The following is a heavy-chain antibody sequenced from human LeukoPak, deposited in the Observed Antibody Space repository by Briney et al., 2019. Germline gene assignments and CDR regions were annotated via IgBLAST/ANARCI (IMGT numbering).Heavy chain of an antibody. CDR3: AKDRPSSGWGGDAFDI. D-gene: IGHD6-19*01. J-gene: IGHJ3*02. Sequence: GGSLRLSCAASGFTFSSYGMHWVRQAPGKGLEWVAFIRYDGSNKYYADSVKGRFTISRDNSKNTLYLQMNSLRAEDTAVYYCAKDRPSSGWGGDAFDIWGQGTMVTVSS. CDR2: IRYDGSNK. CDR1: GFTFSSYG. V-gene: IGHV3-30*02.